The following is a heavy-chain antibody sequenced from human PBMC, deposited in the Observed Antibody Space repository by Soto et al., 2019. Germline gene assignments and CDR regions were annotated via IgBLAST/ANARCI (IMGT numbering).Heavy chain of an antibody. J-gene: IGHJ4*02. CDR2: ISAYNGNT. V-gene: IGHV1-18*01. CDR1: GYTFTSYG. CDR3: ARDYPGRVRIFGVVPLDY. D-gene: IGHD3-3*02. Sequence: GASVKVSCKASGYTFTSYGISWVRQAPGQGLEWMGWISAYNGNTNYAQKLQGRVTMTTDTSTSTAYMELRSLRSDDTAVYYCARDYPGRVRIFGVVPLDYWGQGTLVTVSS.